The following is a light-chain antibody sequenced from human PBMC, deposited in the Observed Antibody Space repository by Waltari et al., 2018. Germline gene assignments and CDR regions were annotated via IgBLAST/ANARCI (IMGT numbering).Light chain of an antibody. CDR3: QQTYTSPRT. CDR1: QTITKF. CDR2: AAS. V-gene: IGKV1-39*01. J-gene: IGKJ1*01. Sequence: DIQMTQSPSPLSASVGDRVPITCRASQTITKFLSWYQQKPGKAPKLLIYAASRLQSGVPSRFSGSGSGTDFALTISNLQPEDFATYFCQQTYTSPRTFGQGTKVEIK.